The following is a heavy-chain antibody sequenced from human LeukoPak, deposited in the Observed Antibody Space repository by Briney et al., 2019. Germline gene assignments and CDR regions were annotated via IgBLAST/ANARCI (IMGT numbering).Heavy chain of an antibody. J-gene: IGHJ4*02. CDR3: AKDVRRCNGGCI. D-gene: IGHD2-8*01. Sequence: AGTLTLSCAASGFTFSTYARSWVRQAPGKGLEWVSGISNSGENTYYADSGKGRFTISSDNSKNTVSLQMNSLRAEDTAIYYCAKDVRRCNGGCIWGQGTLVTVSS. CDR2: ISNSGENT. CDR1: GFTFSTYA. V-gene: IGHV3-23*01.